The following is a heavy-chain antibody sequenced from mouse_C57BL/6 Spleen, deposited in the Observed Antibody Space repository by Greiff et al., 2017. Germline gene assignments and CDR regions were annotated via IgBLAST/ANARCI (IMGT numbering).Heavy chain of an antibody. CDR1: GYTFTSYW. CDR2: IHPTSGST. V-gene: IGHV1-64*01. CDR3: GQIYYYGSGAY. D-gene: IGHD1-1*01. Sequence: LQQPGAELVKPGASVKLSCKASGYTFTSYWMHWVKQRPGQGLEWIGMIHPTSGSTNYNEKFKSKATLTVDKSSSTAYMQLSSLTSEDSAVYYCGQIYYYGSGAYWGQGTLVTVSA. J-gene: IGHJ3*01.